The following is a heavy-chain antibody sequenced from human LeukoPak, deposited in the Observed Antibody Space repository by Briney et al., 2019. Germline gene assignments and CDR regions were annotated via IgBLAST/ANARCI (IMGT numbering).Heavy chain of an antibody. V-gene: IGHV1-24*01. J-gene: IGHJ4*02. CDR1: GYTLTELS. Sequence: VSVKVSCKVSGYTLTELSMHWVRQAPGKGLEWMGGFDPEDGETIYAQKFQGRVTLTEDTSTDTAYMELSSLRSEDTAVYYCAQAGFWSGYYVPREYYFDYWGQGTLVTVPS. D-gene: IGHD3-3*01. CDR3: AQAGFWSGYYVPREYYFDY. CDR2: FDPEDGET.